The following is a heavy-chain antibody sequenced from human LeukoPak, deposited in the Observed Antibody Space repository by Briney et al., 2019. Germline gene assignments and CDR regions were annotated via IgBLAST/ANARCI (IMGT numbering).Heavy chain of an antibody. CDR2: IHPGDSDT. CDR1: GYSFTSYW. V-gene: IGHV5-51*01. J-gene: IGHJ6*03. CDR3: ARAGTYYYYHMDV. Sequence: GESLKISCKGSGYSFTSYWIGWVRQMPGKGLEWMGIIHPGDSDTRYSPSFQGQVTISADKSVSTAYLQWSSLKASDTAIYYCARAGTYYYYHMDVWGKGTTVTVFS. D-gene: IGHD6-19*01.